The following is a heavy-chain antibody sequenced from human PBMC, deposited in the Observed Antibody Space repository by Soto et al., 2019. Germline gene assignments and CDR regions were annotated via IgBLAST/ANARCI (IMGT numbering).Heavy chain of an antibody. V-gene: IGHV1-8*01. J-gene: IGHJ5*02. CDR2: MNPDSGNT. CDR3: ARRRGSNGWFDL. CDR1: GYTFINYD. D-gene: IGHD2-8*01. Sequence: QVQLVQSGAEVKKPGASVKVSCKASGYTFINYDINCVRQAPGQGLEWVGWMNPDSGNTGYAQNFQGRVTMTGNTYISSVYMELSSLTSEDTAVYYCARRRGSNGWFDLWGQGTLVTVSS.